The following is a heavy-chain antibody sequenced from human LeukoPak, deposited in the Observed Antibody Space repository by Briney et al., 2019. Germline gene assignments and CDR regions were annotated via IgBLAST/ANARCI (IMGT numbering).Heavy chain of an antibody. J-gene: IGHJ4*02. CDR2: ISGSGGST. Sequence: PGGSLRLSCAASGFTFSSYAMSWVRQAPGKGLEWGSAISGSGGSTYYADSVKGRFTISRDNSKNTLYLQMNSLRAEDTAVYYCASGAKQQLVPFDYWGQGTLVTVSS. V-gene: IGHV3-23*01. D-gene: IGHD6-6*01. CDR1: GFTFSSYA. CDR3: ASGAKQQLVPFDY.